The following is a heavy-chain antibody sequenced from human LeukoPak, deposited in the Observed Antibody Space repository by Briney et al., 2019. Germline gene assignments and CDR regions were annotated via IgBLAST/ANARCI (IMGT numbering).Heavy chain of an antibody. J-gene: IGHJ4*02. CDR2: IIPIFGTA. CDR1: GGTFSSYA. V-gene: IGHV1-69*13. D-gene: IGHD1-26*01. Sequence: SVKVSCKASGGTFSSYAISWVRQAPGQGLEWMGGIIPIFGTANYAQEFQGRVTITADESTSTAYMELSSLRSEDTAVYYCARDLSQLVGATFDYWGQGTLVTVSS. CDR3: ARDLSQLVGATFDY.